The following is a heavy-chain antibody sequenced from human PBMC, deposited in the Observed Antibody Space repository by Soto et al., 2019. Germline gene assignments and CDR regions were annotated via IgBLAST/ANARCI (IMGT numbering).Heavy chain of an antibody. CDR1: GFTFSNYG. CDR2: IWYDGSYN. CDR3: ARDRGYHYYGMDF. Sequence: QVQLVDSGGGVVQPGRSLRLSCAASGFTFSNYGMHWVRQAPDKGLEWVAVIWYDGSYNSYADSVKGRFSISRDNSKNTLYLQMNSLRAEDTAVYYCARDRGYHYYGMDFWGQGTTVTVSS. J-gene: IGHJ6*02. V-gene: IGHV3-33*01.